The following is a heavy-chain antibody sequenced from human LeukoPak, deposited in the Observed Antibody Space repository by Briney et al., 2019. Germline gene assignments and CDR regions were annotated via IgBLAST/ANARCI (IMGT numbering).Heavy chain of an antibody. Sequence: ASVKVSCKASGYTFTSYYMHWVRQAPGQGLEWMGIINPSGGSTSYAQKFQGRVTMTRDTSTSTVYMELSSLRSEDTAVYYCARDQSSSSWYFEYYYYYGMDVWGQGTTVTVSS. J-gene: IGHJ6*02. D-gene: IGHD6-13*01. CDR1: GYTFTSYY. V-gene: IGHV1-46*01. CDR3: ARDQSSSSWYFEYYYYYGMDV. CDR2: INPSGGST.